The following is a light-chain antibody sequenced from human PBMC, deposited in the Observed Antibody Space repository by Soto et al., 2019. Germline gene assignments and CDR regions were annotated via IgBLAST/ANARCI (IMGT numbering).Light chain of an antibody. CDR2: EVN. J-gene: IGLJ1*01. V-gene: IGLV2-8*01. CDR3: SSYAGSSNV. Sequence: QSVLTPPPSASRSPGQSVAISCTGTSSDVGGYNYVSWYQQHPGKAPKLMIYEVNRRPSGVPDRFSGSKSGNTASLTVSGLQAEDEADYYCSSYAGSSNVFGTGTKFTGL. CDR1: SSDVGGYNY.